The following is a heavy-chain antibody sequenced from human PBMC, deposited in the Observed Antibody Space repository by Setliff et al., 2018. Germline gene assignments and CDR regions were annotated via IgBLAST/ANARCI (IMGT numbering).Heavy chain of an antibody. Sequence: GSLRLSCEASGFAFASYSMIWVRQAPGKGLEWVSSLSSANNYIVYADSVKGRFTISRDNARNSLYLQMNSLRGDDTAVYYCASDPSYGSSLYYYMDVWGKGTTVTVSS. CDR1: GFAFASYS. CDR2: LSSANNYI. D-gene: IGHD6-19*01. CDR3: ASDPSYGSSLYYYMDV. J-gene: IGHJ6*03. V-gene: IGHV3-21*01.